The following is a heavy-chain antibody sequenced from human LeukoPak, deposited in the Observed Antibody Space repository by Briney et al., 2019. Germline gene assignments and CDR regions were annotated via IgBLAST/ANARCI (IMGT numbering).Heavy chain of an antibody. CDR1: GYTFTSYY. CDR3: ARDRGAWHDAFDI. D-gene: IGHD3-10*01. CDR2: INPSGGST. J-gene: IGHJ3*02. V-gene: IGHV1-46*01. Sequence: ASVKVSCKASGYTFTSYYMHWVRQAPGQGLEWMGIINPSGGSTSYAQKFQGRVTMTRGMSTSTVYMELSSLRSEDTAVYYCARDRGAWHDAFDIWGQGTMVTVSS.